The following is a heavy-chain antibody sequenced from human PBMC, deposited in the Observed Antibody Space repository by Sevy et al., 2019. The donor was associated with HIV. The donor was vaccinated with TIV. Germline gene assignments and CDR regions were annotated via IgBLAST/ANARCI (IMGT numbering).Heavy chain of an antibody. CDR2: ISSTSSYI. J-gene: IGHJ6*02. V-gene: IGHV3-21*01. CDR1: GFTFSSYS. CDR3: ARDTDSSSWYDYYYYGVDV. Sequence: GGSLRLSCAASGFTFSSYSMNWVRQAPGKGLEWVSSISSTSSYICYADSVKGRFTISRDNAKNSLYLQMNSLRAEDTAVYYSARDTDSSSWYDYYYYGVDVWGQGTTVTVSS. D-gene: IGHD6-13*01.